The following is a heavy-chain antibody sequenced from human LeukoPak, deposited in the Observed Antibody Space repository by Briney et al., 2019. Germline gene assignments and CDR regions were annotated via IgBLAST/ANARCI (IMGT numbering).Heavy chain of an antibody. CDR2: ISGSGGST. D-gene: IGHD3-3*01. V-gene: IGHV3-23*01. CDR1: GFTFSSYA. J-gene: IGHJ4*02. CDR3: ARDPAQYDFWSGYYRGYYFDY. Sequence: GGSLRLSCAASGFTFSSYAMSWVRQAPGKGLEWVSAISGSGGSTYYADSVKGRFTISRDNSKNTLYLQMNSLRAEDTAVYYCARDPAQYDFWSGYYRGYYFDYWGRGTLVTVSS.